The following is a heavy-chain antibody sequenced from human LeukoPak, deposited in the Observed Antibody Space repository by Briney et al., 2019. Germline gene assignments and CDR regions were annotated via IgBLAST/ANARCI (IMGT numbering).Heavy chain of an antibody. CDR1: GFTFSSYA. Sequence: GGSLRLSCAASGFTFSSYAMSWVRQAPGKGLEWVLAISGSGGSTYYADSVKGRFTISRDNSKNTLYLQMNSLRAEDTAVYYCAKVMVPAATPRYMDVWGQGTTVTVSS. CDR2: ISGSGGST. J-gene: IGHJ6*03. CDR3: AKVMVPAATPRYMDV. V-gene: IGHV3-23*01. D-gene: IGHD2-2*01.